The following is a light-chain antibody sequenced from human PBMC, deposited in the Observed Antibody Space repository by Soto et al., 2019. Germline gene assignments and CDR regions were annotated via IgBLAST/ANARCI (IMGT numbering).Light chain of an antibody. CDR3: QTWGSGTVV. J-gene: IGLJ2*01. CDR1: SGHSSYA. CDR2: LNSDGSH. V-gene: IGLV4-69*01. Sequence: QLVLTQSPSASASLGASVKLTCTLSSGHSSYAIAWHQQQPEKGPRYLMKLNSDGSHSKGDGIPDRFSGSSSGAERYLTISRLQSADEADYYCQTWGSGTVVFGGGTKVTVL.